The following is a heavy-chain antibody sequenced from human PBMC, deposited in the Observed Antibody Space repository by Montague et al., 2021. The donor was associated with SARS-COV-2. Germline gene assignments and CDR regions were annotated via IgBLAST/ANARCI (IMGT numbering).Heavy chain of an antibody. D-gene: IGHD5-18*01. CDR3: GEGQWLRGTDF. Sequence: SLRLSCAASGFTFSGYTMTLFRQAPVKGLEWVSSISGTSNSISYSDSVNGRFTISRDNAKNSLFLQLSSLRAEDTAVYYCGEGQWLRGTDFWGQGTLVTVSS. J-gene: IGHJ4*02. V-gene: IGHV3-21*01. CDR2: ISGTSNSI. CDR1: GFTFSGYT.